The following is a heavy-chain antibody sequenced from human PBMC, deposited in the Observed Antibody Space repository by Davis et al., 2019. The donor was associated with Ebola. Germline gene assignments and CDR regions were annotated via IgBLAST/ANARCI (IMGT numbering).Heavy chain of an antibody. Sequence: PGGSLRLSCAASGFTFSSYEMNWVRQAPGKGLEWVSYISSSGSTIYYADSVKGRFTISRDNAKNSLYLQMNSLRAEDTAVYYCARGYYDFWSGTYYYGMDVWGQGTTVTVSS. J-gene: IGHJ6*02. V-gene: IGHV3-48*03. CDR2: ISSSGSTI. CDR1: GFTFSSYE. D-gene: IGHD3-3*01. CDR3: ARGYYDFWSGTYYYGMDV.